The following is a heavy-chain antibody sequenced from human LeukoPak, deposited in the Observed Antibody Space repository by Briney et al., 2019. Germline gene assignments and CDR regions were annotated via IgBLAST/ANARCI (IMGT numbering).Heavy chain of an antibody. V-gene: IGHV3-7*01. D-gene: IGHD2-15*01. Sequence: GGSLRLSCAASGLTFSDYDMGWVRQAPGKGPEWVANIKQDGSEKYYVDSVKGRFTISRDNAKNSFYLQMDGLRAEDTAVYYCARGRWVVFRGQGTLVTVSS. J-gene: IGHJ4*02. CDR2: IKQDGSEK. CDR1: GLTFSDYD. CDR3: ARGRWVVF.